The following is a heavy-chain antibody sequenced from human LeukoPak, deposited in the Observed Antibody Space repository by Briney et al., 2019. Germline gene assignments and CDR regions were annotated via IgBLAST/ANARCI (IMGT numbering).Heavy chain of an antibody. CDR1: GFTFSSYA. CDR3: ATPPTGSYYSGYFDY. V-gene: IGHV3-30-3*01. CDR2: ISYDGSNK. D-gene: IGHD3-10*01. J-gene: IGHJ4*02. Sequence: GGSLRLSCAASGFTFSSYAMHWVRQAPGKGLEWVAVISYDGSNKYYADSVKGRFTISRDNSKNTLYLQMNSLRAEDTAVYYCATPPTGSYYSGYFDYWGQGTLVTVSS.